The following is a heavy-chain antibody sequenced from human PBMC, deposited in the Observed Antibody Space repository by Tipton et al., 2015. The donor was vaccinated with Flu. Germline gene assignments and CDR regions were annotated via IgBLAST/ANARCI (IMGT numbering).Heavy chain of an antibody. V-gene: IGHV4-34*01. CDR1: GGSFSGCY. CDR2: INHSGST. J-gene: IGHJ6*02. Sequence: TLSLTCAVYGGSFSGCYWSWIRQPPGKGLEWIGEINHSGSTNYNPSLKSRVTISVDTSKNQFSLKLSSVTAADTAVYYCARGVAVAGPSYYYYYYGMDVWGQGTTVTVSS. D-gene: IGHD6-19*01. CDR3: ARGVAVAGPSYYYYYYGMDV.